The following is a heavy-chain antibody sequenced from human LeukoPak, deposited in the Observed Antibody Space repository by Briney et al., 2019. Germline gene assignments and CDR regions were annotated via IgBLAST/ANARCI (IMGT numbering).Heavy chain of an antibody. V-gene: IGHV1-69*04. CDR1: GGTFSSYA. CDR3: ARAGYYDSSGYRFDY. J-gene: IGHJ4*02. CDR2: IIPILGIA. Sequence: SVTVSCKASGGTFSSYAISWVRQAPGQGLEWMGRIIPILGIANYAQKFQGRVTITADKSTSTAYMELSSLRSEDTAVYYCARAGYYDSSGYRFDYWGQGTLVTVSS. D-gene: IGHD3-22*01.